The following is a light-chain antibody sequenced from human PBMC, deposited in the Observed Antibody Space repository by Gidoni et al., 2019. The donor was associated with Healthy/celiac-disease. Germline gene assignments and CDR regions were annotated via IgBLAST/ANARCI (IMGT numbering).Light chain of an antibody. V-gene: IGLV2-23*01. CDR1: SSDVGSYNL. CDR3: CSYAGSSTFRV. J-gene: IGLJ3*02. CDR2: EGT. Sequence: QSALTQPASVSGSPGQSITISCTGTSSDVGSYNLVSWYQQPPGKAPKRMIYEGTKRPSGVSNRFSGSKSGNTASLTISGLQAEDEADYYCCSYAGSSTFRVFGGGTKLTVL.